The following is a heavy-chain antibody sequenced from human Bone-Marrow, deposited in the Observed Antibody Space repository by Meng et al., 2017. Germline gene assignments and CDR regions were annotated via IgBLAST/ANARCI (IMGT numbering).Heavy chain of an antibody. CDR1: GGSISSSSYY. J-gene: IGHJ6*02. CDR3: ARHDPPASSSWLPNLYYYYGMDV. D-gene: IGHD6-13*01. V-gene: IGHV4-39*07. CDR2: IYYSGST. Sequence: SETLSLTCTVPGGSISSSSYYWGWIRQPPGKGLEWIGRIYYSGSTYYNPSLKSRVTISVDTSKNQFSLKLSSVTAADPAVYYCARHDPPASSSWLPNLYYYYGMDVWGQGTTVTVSS.